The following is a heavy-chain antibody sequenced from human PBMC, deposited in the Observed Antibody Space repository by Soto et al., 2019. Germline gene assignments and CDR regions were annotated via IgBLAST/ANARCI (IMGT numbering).Heavy chain of an antibody. CDR3: ARDSAGDRFDAFDI. Sequence: ASVKVSCKASGYTFTGYYMHWVRQAPGQGLEWMGWINPNSGGTNYAQKFQGGVTMTRDTSISTAYMELSRLRSDDTAVYYCARDSAGDRFDAFDIWGQGTMVTVSS. CDR1: GYTFTGYY. D-gene: IGHD7-27*01. V-gene: IGHV1-2*02. CDR2: INPNSGGT. J-gene: IGHJ3*02.